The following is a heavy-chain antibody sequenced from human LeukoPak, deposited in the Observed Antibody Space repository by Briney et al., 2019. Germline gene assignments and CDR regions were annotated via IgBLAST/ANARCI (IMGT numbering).Heavy chain of an antibody. D-gene: IGHD3-10*01. Sequence: GGSLRLSCAASGFTVSSNYMSWVRQAPGKGLEWVSVIYSGGSTYYADSVKGRLTISRDNSKNTLYLQMNSLRAEDTAVYYCARDPHRSKGGLGELWNWGQGTLVTVSS. CDR3: ARDPHRSKGGLGELWN. J-gene: IGHJ4*02. CDR1: GFTVSSNY. CDR2: IYSGGST. V-gene: IGHV3-53*01.